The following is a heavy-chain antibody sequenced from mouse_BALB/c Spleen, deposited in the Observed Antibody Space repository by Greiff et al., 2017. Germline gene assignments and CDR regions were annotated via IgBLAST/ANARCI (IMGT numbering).Heavy chain of an antibody. V-gene: IGHV2-5*01. Sequence: QVQLQQSGPGLVQPSQSLSITCTVSGFSLTSYGVHWVRQSPGKGLEWLGVIWRGGSTDYNAAFMSRLSITKDNSKSQVFFKMNSLQADDTAIYYCAKSRYDGEYYAMDYWGQGTSVTVAS. D-gene: IGHD2-14*01. CDR3: AKSRYDGEYYAMDY. CDR1: GFSLTSYG. CDR2: IWRGGST. J-gene: IGHJ4*01.